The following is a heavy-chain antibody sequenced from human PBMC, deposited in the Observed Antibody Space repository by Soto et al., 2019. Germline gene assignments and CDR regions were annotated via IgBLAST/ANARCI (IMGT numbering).Heavy chain of an antibody. CDR1: GSTFSRDT. J-gene: IGHJ3*01. V-gene: IGHV3-48*01. CDR3: ARGVSFGVSSAFDV. CDR2: ISSSSNNI. D-gene: IGHD3-3*01. Sequence: GGSLRLSCAASGSTFSRDTMNWVRQAPGRGLEWISYISSSSNNIYYADSVKGRFSISRDNAKNSLYLQMNSLRAEDTAVYYCARGVSFGVSSAFDVWGQGTMVTVSS.